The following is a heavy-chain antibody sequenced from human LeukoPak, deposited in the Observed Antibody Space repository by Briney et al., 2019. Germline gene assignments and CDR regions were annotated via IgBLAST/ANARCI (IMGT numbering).Heavy chain of an antibody. J-gene: IGHJ4*02. CDR1: GGSISSSSYS. V-gene: IGHV4-39*01. CDR2: IYYSGST. Sequence: PSETLSLTCTVSGGSISSSSYSWGWIRQPPGKGLEWIGSIYYSGSTYYNPSLKSRVTISVDTSKNQFSLKLSSVTAADTAVYYCARGRGPLRFDYWGQGTLVTVSS. CDR3: ARGRGPLRFDY. D-gene: IGHD2-15*01.